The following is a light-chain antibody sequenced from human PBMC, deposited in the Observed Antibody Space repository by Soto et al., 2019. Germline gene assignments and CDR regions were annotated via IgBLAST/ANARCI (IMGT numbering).Light chain of an antibody. CDR3: QQRSSWPPS. CDR1: QSVSSY. CDR2: DAS. V-gene: IGKV3-11*01. J-gene: IGKJ4*01. Sequence: EIVLTQSPATLSLSPGERATLSCRASQSVSSYLAWYQQKPGQAPRLLIYDASNRATGIPGRISGSGSGTAFTLTISSLEPEDFAVYYCQQRSSWPPSFGGGTKVEIK.